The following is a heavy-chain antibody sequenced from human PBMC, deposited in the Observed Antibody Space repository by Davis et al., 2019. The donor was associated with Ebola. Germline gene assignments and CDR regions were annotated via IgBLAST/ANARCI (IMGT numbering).Heavy chain of an antibody. V-gene: IGHV1-46*01. Sequence: AASVKVSCKASGYTFTSYYMHWVRQAPGQGLEWMGIINPSGGSTSYAQKFQGRVTMTRDTFTSTVYMELSSLRSEDTAVYYCARDEEIRDGYNPPFDYWGQGTLVTVSS. J-gene: IGHJ4*02. CDR3: ARDEEIRDGYNPPFDY. CDR1: GYTFTSYY. CDR2: INPSGGST. D-gene: IGHD5-24*01.